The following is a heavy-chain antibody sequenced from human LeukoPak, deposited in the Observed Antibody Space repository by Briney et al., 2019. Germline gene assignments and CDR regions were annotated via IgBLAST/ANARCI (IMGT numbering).Heavy chain of an antibody. D-gene: IGHD3-10*01. Sequence: GSVKVSCTASGYTFTSYYMHWVRQAPGQGLEWMGIINPSGGSTSYAQKFQGRVTMTRDTSTSTVYMELSSLRSEDTAVYYCARDPATGIFDYWGQGTLVTVSS. CDR2: INPSGGST. CDR1: GYTFTSYY. CDR3: ARDPATGIFDY. V-gene: IGHV1-46*01. J-gene: IGHJ4*02.